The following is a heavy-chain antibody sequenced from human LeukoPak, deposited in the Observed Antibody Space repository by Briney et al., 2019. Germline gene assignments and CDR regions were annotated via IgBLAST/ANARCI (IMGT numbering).Heavy chain of an antibody. Sequence: GGSLRLSCAASGFTFSSYGMSWVRQAPGKGLEWVSAISGSGGSTYYADSVKGRFTVSRDNSKNTLYLQMNSLRAEDTAVYYCAKSSGSYPDYWGQGTLVTVSS. CDR2: ISGSGGST. D-gene: IGHD1-26*01. CDR3: AKSSGSYPDY. CDR1: GFTFSSYG. J-gene: IGHJ4*02. V-gene: IGHV3-23*01.